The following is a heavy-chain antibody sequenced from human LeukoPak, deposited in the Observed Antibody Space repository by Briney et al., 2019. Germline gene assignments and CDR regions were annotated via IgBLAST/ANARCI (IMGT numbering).Heavy chain of an antibody. Sequence: PSETLSLTCAVYGGSFSGYYWSWIRQPPGKGLEWIGYIYYSGSTNYNPSLKSRVTISVDTSKNQFSLELSSVTAADTAVYYCARDLSITMIRGVTFDYWGQGALVTVSS. J-gene: IGHJ4*02. CDR2: IYYSGST. CDR3: ARDLSITMIRGVTFDY. CDR1: GGSFSGYY. D-gene: IGHD3-10*01. V-gene: IGHV4-59*08.